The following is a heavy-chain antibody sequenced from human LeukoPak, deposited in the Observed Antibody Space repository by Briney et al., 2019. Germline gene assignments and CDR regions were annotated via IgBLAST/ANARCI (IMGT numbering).Heavy chain of an antibody. V-gene: IGHV3-21*01. CDR3: ASVDVHATGAWVDY. J-gene: IGHJ4*02. CDR1: RFTFRRHT. CDR2: ITVYGTDI. Sequence: PGGSLRLSCAASRFTFRRHTTNCVRQAPAKGLEAVSSITVYGTDIYYADTVKGRFTISRDNAKNSLYLQMYSLRAEDTAVYYCASVDVHATGAWVDYWGQGTLVTVSS. D-gene: IGHD5-12*01.